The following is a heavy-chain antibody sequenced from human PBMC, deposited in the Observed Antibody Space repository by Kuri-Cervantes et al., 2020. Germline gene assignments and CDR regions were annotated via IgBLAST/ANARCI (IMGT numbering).Heavy chain of an antibody. CDR1: GFTFSNYI. CDR2: INGNSVTI. D-gene: IGHD3-3*01. CDR3: ARDFGGRGMYYDFWSGYTDY. J-gene: IGHJ4*02. V-gene: IGHV3-48*01. Sequence: GESLKISCAASGFTFSNYIMTWVRQAPGKGLEWISFINGNSVTIYTADSMKGRFTISRDNAKNLLYLQMNTLRAGDTAVYYCARDFGGRGMYYDFWSGYTDYWGQGTLVTVSS.